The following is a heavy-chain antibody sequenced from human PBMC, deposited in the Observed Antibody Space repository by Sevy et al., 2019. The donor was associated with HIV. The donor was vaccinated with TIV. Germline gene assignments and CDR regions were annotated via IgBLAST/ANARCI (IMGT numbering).Heavy chain of an antibody. CDR1: GFTVSSNY. CDR3: ARVSAGYGSGLNYYYGMDV. V-gene: IGHV3-53*01. Sequence: GGSLRLSCAASGFTVSSNYMSWVRQAPGKGLEWVSVIYGGGSTYYADSVKGRFTVSRDNSKNTRYLQMTSLRAEDTAVYYCARVSAGYGSGLNYYYGMDVWGQGTTVTVSS. CDR2: IYGGGST. D-gene: IGHD3-10*01. J-gene: IGHJ6*02.